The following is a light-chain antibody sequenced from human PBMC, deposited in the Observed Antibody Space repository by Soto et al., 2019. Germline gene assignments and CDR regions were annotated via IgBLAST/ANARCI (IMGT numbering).Light chain of an antibody. J-gene: IGLJ1*01. V-gene: IGLV2-14*03. CDR1: SSDVGGYNF. CDR3: SSYRTSSNVV. Sequence: QSVLTQPASVFGSPGQSITISCTGTSSDVGGYNFVSWYQQLPGKAPKLMIYEVTSRPSGVSNRFSGSKSGNTASLTISGLQPEYESDYYCSSYRTSSNVVFGTGTKVTVL. CDR2: EVT.